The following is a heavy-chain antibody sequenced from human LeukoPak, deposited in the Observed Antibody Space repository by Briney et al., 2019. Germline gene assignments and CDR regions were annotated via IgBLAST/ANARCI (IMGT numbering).Heavy chain of an antibody. CDR2: INHSGST. CDR3: AGPGAGDLDY. J-gene: IGHJ4*02. CDR1: GGPFGVYY. D-gene: IGHD3-10*01. Sequence: SETLSLTCAVYGGPFGVYYWSWVRQPPGKGLEWVGEINHSGSTNYNPSLKSRVTISVDTSKNHFSLKLSSVTAADTAVYYCAGPGAGDLDYWGQGTLVTVSS. V-gene: IGHV4-34*01.